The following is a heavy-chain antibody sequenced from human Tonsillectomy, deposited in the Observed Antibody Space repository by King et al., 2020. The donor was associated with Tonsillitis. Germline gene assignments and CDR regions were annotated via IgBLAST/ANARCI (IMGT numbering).Heavy chain of an antibody. D-gene: IGHD3-16*01. J-gene: IGHJ4*02. Sequence: QLVQSGAELKKPGASVKVSCKASGYTFTGYYIHWVRQAPGQGLEWMGWINPNNGGTKYAQKFRGRVTMTRDTSITTAYMELSRLRSDDTAVYYCARDGGIDQVYWGQGTLVTVSS. V-gene: IGHV1-2*02. CDR3: ARDGGIDQVY. CDR2: INPNNGGT. CDR1: GYTFTGYY.